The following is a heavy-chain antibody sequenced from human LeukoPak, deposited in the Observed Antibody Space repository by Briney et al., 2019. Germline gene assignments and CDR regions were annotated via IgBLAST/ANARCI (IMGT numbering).Heavy chain of an antibody. D-gene: IGHD1-1*01. Sequence: GRSLRLSCAASGFTFSSYAMHWVRQAPGKGLEWVADISYDGSTKYYADSVKGRFTISRDNAKNTLYLQMNSLRAEDTAVYYCAVHQRAYRAFDIWGQGTMVTVSS. CDR3: AVHQRAYRAFDI. J-gene: IGHJ3*02. CDR1: GFTFSSYA. CDR2: ISYDGSTK. V-gene: IGHV3-30*04.